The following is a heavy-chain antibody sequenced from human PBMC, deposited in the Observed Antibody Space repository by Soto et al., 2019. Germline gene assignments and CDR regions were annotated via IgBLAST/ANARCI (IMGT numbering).Heavy chain of an antibody. J-gene: IGHJ1*01. CDR2: IYYGGST. CDR3: AKNWNWGSLVH. Sequence: SETLSLTCTVSGDSISTDYWSWIRQSPGKGLEWIGFIYYGGSTNYNPSLKSRVTMSVDTPKNQFSLKLSSVTAADTAVYYCAKNWNWGSLVHWGQGTLVTVSS. D-gene: IGHD7-27*01. CDR1: GDSISTDY. V-gene: IGHV4-59*08.